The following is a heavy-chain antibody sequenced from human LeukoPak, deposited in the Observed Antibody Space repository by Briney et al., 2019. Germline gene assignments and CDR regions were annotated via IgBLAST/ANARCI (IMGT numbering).Heavy chain of an antibody. CDR1: GFTFSSYA. Sequence: GGSLRLSCAASGFTFSSYAMHWVRQAPGKGLEWVAVISYDGSNKYYADSVKGRFTISRDNSKNTLHLQMNSLRAEDTAVYYCARGDWTVTTIIIRQWGQGTLVTVSS. D-gene: IGHD4-17*01. V-gene: IGHV3-30-3*01. CDR3: ARGDWTVTTIIIRQ. CDR2: ISYDGSNK. J-gene: IGHJ4*02.